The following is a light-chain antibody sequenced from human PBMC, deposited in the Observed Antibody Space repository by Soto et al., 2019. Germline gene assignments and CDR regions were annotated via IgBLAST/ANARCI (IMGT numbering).Light chain of an antibody. CDR2: GAS. J-gene: IGKJ1*01. Sequence: DIVMTQSPATLSVSPGERATLSCRASQSISPNLAWYQQKPGQAPRLLIYGASIRATGIPARFSGSGSGTEFTLTISSLQSEDFAVYYCQQYDDWPPWTFGQGTKVEIK. CDR3: QQYDDWPPWT. CDR1: QSISPN. V-gene: IGKV3-15*01.